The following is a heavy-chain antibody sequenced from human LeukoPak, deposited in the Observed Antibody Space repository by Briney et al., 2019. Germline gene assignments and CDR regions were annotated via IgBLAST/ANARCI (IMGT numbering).Heavy chain of an antibody. Sequence: GGSLRLSCAASGFIFSTYWMSWVRQAPGKGLEWVANIKQDGSGKYYVDSVKGRFTISRDNAKNSLYLQMNSLRAEDTAVYYCARDGFSSAINYWGQGTLVTVSS. CDR1: GFIFSTYW. D-gene: IGHD2-21*02. CDR3: ARDGFSSAINY. J-gene: IGHJ4*02. CDR2: IKQDGSGK. V-gene: IGHV3-7*01.